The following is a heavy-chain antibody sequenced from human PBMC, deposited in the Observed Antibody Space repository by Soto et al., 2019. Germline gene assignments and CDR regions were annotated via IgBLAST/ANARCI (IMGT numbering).Heavy chain of an antibody. J-gene: IGHJ4*02. CDR2: ISYDGTST. CDR3: AKDLGGGWIPDYLDH. Sequence: QVQLEESGGGVVQPGRSLRLSCAASGFTFSSYGMNWVRQAPGKGLEWVAVISYDGTSTDFADSVKGRFTISRDNSKNALLLEMNSLRAEDTAVYYCAKDLGGGWIPDYLDHWGQGTLVTVSS. CDR1: GFTFSSYG. V-gene: IGHV3-30*18. D-gene: IGHD3-16*01.